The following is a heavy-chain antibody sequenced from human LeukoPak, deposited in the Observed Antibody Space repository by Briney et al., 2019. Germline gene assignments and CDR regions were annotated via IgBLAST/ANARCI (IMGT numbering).Heavy chain of an antibody. CDR3: ARDRIGSSSGNY. CDR1: GYTFAGYY. CDR2: INPNRGGT. D-gene: IGHD6-6*01. Sequence: GASVKVSCKASGYTFAGYYIHWVRQVPGQGLEWMGWINPNRGGTNYAQKFQGRVTLTRDMSIRTAYMELSSLRSEDTAVYYCARDRIGSSSGNYWGQGTLVTVSS. J-gene: IGHJ4*02. V-gene: IGHV1-2*02.